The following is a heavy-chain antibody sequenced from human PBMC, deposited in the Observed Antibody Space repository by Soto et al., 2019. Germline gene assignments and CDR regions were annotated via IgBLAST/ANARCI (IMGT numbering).Heavy chain of an antibody. Sequence: GGSLRLSCAASGFIFRSYWMSWVRQAPGKGLEWVANVNQDGSEKYYVDSVKGRFIISRDNAENSLYLQMNSLRAEDTAVYYCARDGVEAGLHHDNWGPGTLVTVSS. J-gene: IGHJ4*02. CDR2: VNQDGSEK. CDR3: ARDGVEAGLHHDN. D-gene: IGHD3-16*01. V-gene: IGHV3-7*01. CDR1: GFIFRSYW.